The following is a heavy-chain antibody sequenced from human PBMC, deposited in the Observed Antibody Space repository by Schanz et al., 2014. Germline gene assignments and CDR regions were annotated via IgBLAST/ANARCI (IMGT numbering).Heavy chain of an antibody. CDR1: GFTFSDYF. D-gene: IGHD6-13*01. CDR2: ISSSGTST. J-gene: IGHJ1*01. V-gene: IGHV3-11*04. CDR3: ATGRAASNFGSEYFLY. Sequence: QVQLVESGGGLVKPGGSLRLSCSASGFTFSDYFMTWIRQAPGKGLEWLSYISSSGTSTYYADSVKGRFAISRENSKNTMFLQMSSLRPEDTAVYYCATGRAASNFGSEYFLYWGQGTLVTVSS.